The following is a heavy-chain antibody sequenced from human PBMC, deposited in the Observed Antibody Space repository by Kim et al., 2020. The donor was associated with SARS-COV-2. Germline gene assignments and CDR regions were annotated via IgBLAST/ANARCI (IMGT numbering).Heavy chain of an antibody. D-gene: IGHD6-19*01. J-gene: IGHJ4*02. CDR2: ISGSGGNT. CDR3: AKAIPSSMTVADY. V-gene: IGHV3-23*01. CDR1: GFTFSSYA. Sequence: GGSLRLSCAASGFTFSSYAMTWVRQAPGKGLEWVSSISGSGGNTYYADSVKGRFTISRDNSRNTLYLQMNSLRAEDMAMYYCAKAIPSSMTVADYWGQGTLVTVSS.